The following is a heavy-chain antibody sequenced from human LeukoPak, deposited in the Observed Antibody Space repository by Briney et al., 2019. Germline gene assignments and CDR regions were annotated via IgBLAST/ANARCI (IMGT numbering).Heavy chain of an antibody. V-gene: IGHV3-74*01. CDR2: INSDGSST. CDR3: ARGGLGAGSYYRGWFDP. D-gene: IGHD3-10*01. J-gene: IGHJ5*02. Sequence: GGSLRLSCAASGFTFSSYWMHWVRQAPGKGLVWVSRINSDGSSTSYADSVKGRFTISRDNAKNTLYLQMNSLRAEDTAVYYCARGGLGAGSYYRGWFDPWGQGTPVTVSS. CDR1: GFTFSSYW.